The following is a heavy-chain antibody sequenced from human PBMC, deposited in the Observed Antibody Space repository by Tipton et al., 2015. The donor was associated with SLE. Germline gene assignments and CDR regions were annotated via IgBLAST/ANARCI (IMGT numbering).Heavy chain of an antibody. Sequence: TLSLTCAASGFTFSSYAMHWVRQAPGKGLEWVAVISYDGSNKYYADSVKGRFTISRDNSKNTLYLQMNSLRAEDTAVYYCAGPHYDFWSGYYIGGYFQHWGQGTLVTVSS. CDR2: ISYDGSNK. CDR3: AGPHYDFWSGYYIGGYFQH. CDR1: GFTFSSYA. D-gene: IGHD3-3*01. J-gene: IGHJ1*01. V-gene: IGHV3-30*04.